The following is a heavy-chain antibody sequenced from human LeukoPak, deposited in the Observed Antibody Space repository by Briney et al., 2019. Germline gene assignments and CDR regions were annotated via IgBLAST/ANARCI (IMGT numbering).Heavy chain of an antibody. Sequence: GGSLRLPCQPSGFVFSNYGMHWVRQAPGKGLEWVAFVRFDASNEYYADSVKGRFTISRDNSRNTLYLQMNSLRTDDTGVYSCAKDSNSGYVSVGPNYGGLGTPVTVSS. V-gene: IGHV3-30*02. CDR3: AKDSNSGYVSVGPNY. CDR1: GFVFSNYG. J-gene: IGHJ4*02. CDR2: VRFDASNE. D-gene: IGHD5-12*01.